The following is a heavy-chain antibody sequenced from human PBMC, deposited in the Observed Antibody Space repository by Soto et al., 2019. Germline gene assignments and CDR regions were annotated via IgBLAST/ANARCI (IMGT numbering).Heavy chain of an antibody. V-gene: IGHV4-4*02. CDR2: IYHSGAI. CDR3: ARHIAVAGTRGFDY. CDR1: GGSISSSNW. J-gene: IGHJ4*02. D-gene: IGHD6-19*01. Sequence: QVQLQESGPGLVKPSGTLSLTCAVSGGSISSSNWWSWVRQPPGKGLEWIGEIYHSGAINYNPSLKSRVTVSMDKSSNQISLELNSVTAADSAIYYCARHIAVAGTRGFDYWGQGTLVIVSS.